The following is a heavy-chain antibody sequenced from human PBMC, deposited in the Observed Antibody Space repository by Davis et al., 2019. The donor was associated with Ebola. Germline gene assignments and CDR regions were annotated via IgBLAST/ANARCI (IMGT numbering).Heavy chain of an antibody. Sequence: GGSLRLSCAASGFTFSGSAMHWVRQASGKGLEWVGRIRSKANSYATAYAASVKGRFTISRDDSKNTAYLQMNSLKTEDTAVYYCTRGGVIVQFDYLGQGTLVTVSS. CDR2: IRSKANSYAT. D-gene: IGHD3-16*02. J-gene: IGHJ4*02. V-gene: IGHV3-73*01. CDR3: TRGGVIVQFDY. CDR1: GFTFSGSA.